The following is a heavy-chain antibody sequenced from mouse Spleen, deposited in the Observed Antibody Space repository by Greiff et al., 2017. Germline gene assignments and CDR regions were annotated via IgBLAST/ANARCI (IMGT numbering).Heavy chain of an antibody. CDR2: ISSGGGNT. D-gene: IGHD2-12*01. CDR1: GFTFSSYT. CDR3: ARHGGNSYYSYDVFAY. Sequence: EVKLMESGGGLVKPGGSLKLSCAASGFTFSSYTMSWVRQTPAKRLEWVATISSGGGNTYYPDSVKGRFTISRDNARNTLYLQMSSLRSEDTAMYYCARHGGNSYYSYDVFAYWGQGTLVTVSA. V-gene: IGHV5-9*04. J-gene: IGHJ3*01.